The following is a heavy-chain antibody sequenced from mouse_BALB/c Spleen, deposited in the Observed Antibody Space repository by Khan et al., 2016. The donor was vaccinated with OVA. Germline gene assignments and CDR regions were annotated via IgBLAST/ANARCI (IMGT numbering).Heavy chain of an antibody. CDR3: ARGGGSYAMDY. J-gene: IGHJ4*01. CDR2: INTETGEP. Sequence: QIQLVQSGPELKKPGATVKISCKASGYTFTDYSMPWVKQAPGKGLKWMGWINTETGEPTYADDFKGRFAFSLETSASTAYLQINNLKKEDTATYFCARGGGSYAMDYWGQGTSVTVAS. V-gene: IGHV9-2-1*01. CDR1: GYTFTDYS.